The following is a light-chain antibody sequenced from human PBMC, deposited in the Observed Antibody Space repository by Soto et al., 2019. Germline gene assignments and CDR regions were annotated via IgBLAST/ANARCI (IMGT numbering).Light chain of an antibody. CDR1: ESVHRN. V-gene: IGKV3-15*01. J-gene: IGKJ3*01. Sequence: EMVMTQSPATLSVSPGERVTLSCRASESVHRNLAWYQQKPGQGPSLLIYYASTGATGVPDRFTGSGSGTEFNLTISSLQSEDFGVYHCQHYSNWPPTFGPGTKVEIK. CDR3: QHYSNWPPT. CDR2: YAS.